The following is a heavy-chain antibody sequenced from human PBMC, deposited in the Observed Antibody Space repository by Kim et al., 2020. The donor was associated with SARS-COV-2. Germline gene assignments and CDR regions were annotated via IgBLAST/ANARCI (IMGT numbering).Heavy chain of an antibody. CDR3: ATDLVVVGGLGRSAFDI. Sequence: VKGRFTISGDNAKNSLYLQMNSLRAEDTALYYCATDLVVVGGLGRSAFDIWGQGTMVTVSS. D-gene: IGHD2-15*01. J-gene: IGHJ3*02. V-gene: IGHV3-9*01.